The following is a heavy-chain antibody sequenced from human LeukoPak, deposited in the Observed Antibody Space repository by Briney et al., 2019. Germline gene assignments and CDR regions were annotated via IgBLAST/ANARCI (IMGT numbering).Heavy chain of an antibody. J-gene: IGHJ4*02. Sequence: SETLSLTCTVSGGSISSGYYQWSWIRQPPGKGLEWIESFYHSGSTYYNPSLKSRVTISVDRSKNQFSLKLRSVTAADTAVYYCARLPYSGYDPEGYYFDYWGQGTLVTVSS. CDR1: GGSISSGYYQ. V-gene: IGHV4-30-2*01. CDR3: ARLPYSGYDPEGYYFDY. D-gene: IGHD5-12*01. CDR2: FYHSGST.